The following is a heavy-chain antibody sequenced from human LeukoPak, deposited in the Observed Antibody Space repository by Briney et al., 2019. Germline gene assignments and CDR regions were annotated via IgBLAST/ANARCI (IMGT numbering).Heavy chain of an antibody. CDR1: GGSISTYY. D-gene: IGHD6-19*01. V-gene: IGHV4-4*07. CDR2: VYTSGST. J-gene: IGHJ4*02. Sequence: SETLSLTCTVSGGSISTYYWSWVRQPAGEGLEWIGHVYTSGSTYNPSLKSRVTMSVDTSKNQFSLKLNSVTAADTAVYHCARRHYSSGLDYWGQGILVTLSS. CDR3: ARRHYSSGLDY.